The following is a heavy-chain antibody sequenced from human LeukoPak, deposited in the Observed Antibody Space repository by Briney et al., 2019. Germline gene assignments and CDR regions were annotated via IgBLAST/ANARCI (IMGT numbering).Heavy chain of an antibody. J-gene: IGHJ6*04. V-gene: IGHV3-74*01. CDR1: GFTFSSYW. CDR2: IKTDGSNT. Sequence: GGSLRLSCAASGFTFSSYWMHWVRQAPGKGLVWVSRIKTDGSNTNYADSVKGRFTISRDNAKNSLYLQMNSLRAEDTAVYYCAELGITMIGGVWGKGTTVTISS. D-gene: IGHD3-10*02. CDR3: AELGITMIGGV.